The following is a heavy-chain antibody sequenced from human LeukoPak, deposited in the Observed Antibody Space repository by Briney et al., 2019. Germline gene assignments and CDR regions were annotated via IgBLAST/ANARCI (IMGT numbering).Heavy chain of an antibody. J-gene: IGHJ3*02. Sequence: GWSLRLSCVASGFTFTSYAMGWVRQPAGEGLEWVSSINWTGENTYYADAEKGRLTISKDISKNTLYLHMDSLRAEDTAVYFCAKDMLLGATGRNVFVMWGQGRMVTVSS. CDR2: INWTGENT. CDR1: GFTFTSYA. V-gene: IGHV3-23*01. D-gene: IGHD1-26*01. CDR3: AKDMLLGATGRNVFVM.